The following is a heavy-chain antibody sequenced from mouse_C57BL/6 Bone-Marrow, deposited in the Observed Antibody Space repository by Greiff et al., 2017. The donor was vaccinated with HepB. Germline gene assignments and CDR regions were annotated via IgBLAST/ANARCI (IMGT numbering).Heavy chain of an antibody. CDR2: ISSGSSTI. J-gene: IGHJ2*01. CDR1: GFTFSDYG. CDR3: AREPVVATRIFFDY. Sequence: DVMLVESGGGLVKPGGSLKLSCAASGFTFSDYGMHWVRQAPEKGLEWVAYISSGSSTIYYADTVKGRFTISRDNAKNTLFLQMTSLRSEDTAMYYCAREPVVATRIFFDYWGQGTTLTVSS. V-gene: IGHV5-17*01. D-gene: IGHD1-1*01.